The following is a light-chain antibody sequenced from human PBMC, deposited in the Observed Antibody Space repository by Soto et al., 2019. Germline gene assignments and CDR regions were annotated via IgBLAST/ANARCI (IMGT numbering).Light chain of an antibody. CDR3: QQNYNTLWT. CDR2: AAS. V-gene: IGKV1-39*01. Sequence: DIQLTQSPSSLSASVGDRITITCRASQTINNYLNWYQQKPGRAPKLLIYAASSLQSGVPSRFSGSGSGTDFTLTINSLQPEDFASYFCQQNYNTLWTFGRGTRVDVK. J-gene: IGKJ1*01. CDR1: QTINNY.